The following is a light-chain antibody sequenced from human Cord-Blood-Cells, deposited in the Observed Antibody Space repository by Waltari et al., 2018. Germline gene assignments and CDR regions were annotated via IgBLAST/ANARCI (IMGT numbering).Light chain of an antibody. V-gene: IGLV2-23*01. J-gene: IGLJ1*01. Sequence: QSALTQPASVSGSPGQSITISWTGTSSDVWSYNLVSWYQQHPGKAPKLMIYEGSKRPSGVSNRFSGSKSGNTASLTISGLQAEDEADYYCCSYAGSSTYYVFGTGTKVTVL. CDR2: EGS. CDR1: SSDVWSYNL. CDR3: CSYAGSSTYYV.